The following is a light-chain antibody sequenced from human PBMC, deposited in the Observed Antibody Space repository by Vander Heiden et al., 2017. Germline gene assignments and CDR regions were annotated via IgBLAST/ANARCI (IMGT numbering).Light chain of an antibody. CDR3: AVWDDSLSGVD. J-gene: IGLJ2*01. CDR2: KNN. V-gene: IGLV1-47*01. Sequence: QSVLTLPPSASGTPGQTVIISSSGLSSKIGSNSVYWYQQLPGTAPKLLIYKNNQRPSGVPDRFSGAKSGTAASLAISGLRSEDEADYYCAVWDDSLSGVDFGGGTKLTVL. CDR1: SSKIGSNS.